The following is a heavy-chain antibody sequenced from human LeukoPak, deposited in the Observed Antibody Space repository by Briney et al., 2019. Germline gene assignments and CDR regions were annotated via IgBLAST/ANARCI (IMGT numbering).Heavy chain of an antibody. CDR1: GYTFTGYY. Sequence: ASVTVSCKASGYTFTGYYMHWVRQAPGQGLEWMGWINPNSVGTNYAQKFQGRVTMTRDTSISTAYMELSRLRSDDTAVYYCARAQGIAAAEFDYWGQGTLVTVSS. CDR2: INPNSVGT. CDR3: ARAQGIAAAEFDY. D-gene: IGHD6-13*01. V-gene: IGHV1-2*02. J-gene: IGHJ4*02.